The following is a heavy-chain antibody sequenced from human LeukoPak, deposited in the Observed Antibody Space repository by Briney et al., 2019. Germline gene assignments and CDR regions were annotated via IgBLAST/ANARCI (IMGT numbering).Heavy chain of an antibody. CDR3: VRNKDRAYDI. J-gene: IGHJ3*02. CDR1: GFTFSSYA. CDR2: ISYGGSNK. D-gene: IGHD2-15*01. V-gene: IGHV3-30-3*01. Sequence: GGSLRLSCAASGFTFSSYAMHWVRQAPGKGLEWVAVISYGGSNKYYADSVKGRFTISRDNAKNTLCLQMNSLRAEDTAVYYCVRNKDRAYDIWGQGTMVTVSS.